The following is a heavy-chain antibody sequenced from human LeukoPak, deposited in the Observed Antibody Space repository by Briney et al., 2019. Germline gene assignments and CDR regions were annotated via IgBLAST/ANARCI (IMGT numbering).Heavy chain of an antibody. D-gene: IGHD3-3*01. V-gene: IGHV1-8*02. J-gene: IGHJ4*02. CDR3: ARGLDPLAKDY. Sequence: ASVKVSCKASGGTFSSYAINWVRQATGQGLEWMGWMNPNSGNTGYAQKFQGRVTMTRNTSISTAYMELSSLRSEDTAVYYCARGLDPLAKDYWGQGTLVTVSS. CDR2: MNPNSGNT. CDR1: GGTFSSYA.